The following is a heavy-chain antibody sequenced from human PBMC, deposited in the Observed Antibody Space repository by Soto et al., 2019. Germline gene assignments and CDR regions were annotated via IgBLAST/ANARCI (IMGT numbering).Heavy chain of an antibody. CDR2: IGADDGTT. CDR1: GFTFSDFA. CDR3: AKNGLSDSPSAIDS. D-gene: IGHD2-8*01. V-gene: IGHV3-23*01. Sequence: RGSLRLASAASGFTFSDFAMSWVRQAPGKGLEWVSAIGADDGTTWYADSVKGRFVISRDNSRGTLYLQMNSLRVEDTAVYYCAKNGLSDSPSAIDSWGQGTLVTVSS. J-gene: IGHJ4*02.